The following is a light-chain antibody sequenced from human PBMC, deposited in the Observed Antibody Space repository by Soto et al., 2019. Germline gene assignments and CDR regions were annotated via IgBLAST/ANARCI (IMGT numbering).Light chain of an antibody. CDR1: QSVSSN. J-gene: IGKJ1*01. Sequence: EIVMTQSPATLSAPPGERATLSCRASQSVSSNLAWYQQKPGQAPRLLIYGAYSRATGIPDRFSGSGSGTDFTLTISRLEPEDFAVYYCQQYNNWPQWTFGQRTKLDIK. V-gene: IGKV3D-15*01. CDR2: GAY. CDR3: QQYNNWPQWT.